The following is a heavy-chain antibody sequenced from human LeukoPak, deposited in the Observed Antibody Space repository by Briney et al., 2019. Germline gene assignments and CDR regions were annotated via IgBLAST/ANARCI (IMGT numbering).Heavy chain of an antibody. D-gene: IGHD6-13*01. J-gene: IGHJ4*02. CDR3: ARPHSSSWKFDY. CDR2: ISGSDGST. V-gene: IGHV3-23*01. CDR1: GFTFSSYA. Sequence: PGGPLRLSCAASGFTFSSYAMSWVRQAPGKGLEWVSAISGSDGSTYYADSVKGRFTISRDNSKNTLYLQMNSLRAEDTAVYYCARPHSSSWKFDYWGQGTLVTVSS.